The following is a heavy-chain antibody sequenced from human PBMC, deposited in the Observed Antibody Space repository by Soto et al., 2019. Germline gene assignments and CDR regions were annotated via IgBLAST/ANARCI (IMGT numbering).Heavy chain of an antibody. D-gene: IGHD3-3*01. V-gene: IGHV1-58*01. CDR3: AAGLTYYGFWRVPYGGFDY. Sequence: ASVNVSCKASGFTFTSSAVQWVRQARAQRREWIGWIVVGSGNTNYAQKFQERVTITRDMSTSTAYMELSSLRSEDTAVYYCAAGLTYYGFWRVPYGGFDYWGQGTLVTVSS. CDR1: GFTFTSSA. CDR2: IVVGSGNT. J-gene: IGHJ4*02.